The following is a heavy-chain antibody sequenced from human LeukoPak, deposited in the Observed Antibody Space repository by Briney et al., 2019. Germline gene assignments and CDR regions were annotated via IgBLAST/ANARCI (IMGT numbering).Heavy chain of an antibody. D-gene: IGHD3-16*02. CDR1: GFTFSSYS. CDR2: ISSGSSYI. CDR3: ARDGGYDYVWGSYRYFDY. J-gene: IGHJ4*02. Sequence: GGSLRLSCAASGFTFSSYSMNWVRQAPGKGLEWVSSISSGSSYIYYADSVKGRFTISRDNAKNSLYLQMNSLRAEDTAVYYCARDGGYDYVWGSYRYFDYWGQGTLVTVSS. V-gene: IGHV3-21*01.